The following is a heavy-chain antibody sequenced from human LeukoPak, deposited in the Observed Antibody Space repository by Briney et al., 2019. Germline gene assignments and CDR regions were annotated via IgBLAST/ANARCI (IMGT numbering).Heavy chain of an antibody. CDR2: ISGSGGST. V-gene: IGHV3-23*01. CDR3: AKDIVIMVRGFDY. Sequence: GGTLRLSCAASGFTFSSYGMSWVRQAPGKGLEWVSAISGSGGSTYYADSVKGRFTISRDNSKNTLYLQMNSLRAEDTAVYYCAKDIVIMVRGFDYWGQGTLVTVSS. J-gene: IGHJ4*02. D-gene: IGHD3-10*01. CDR1: GFTFSSYG.